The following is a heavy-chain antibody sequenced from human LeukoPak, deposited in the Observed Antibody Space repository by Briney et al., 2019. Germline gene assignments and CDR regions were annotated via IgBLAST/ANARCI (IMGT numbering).Heavy chain of an antibody. D-gene: IGHD6-19*01. Sequence: GGSLRLSCAASGFTFSSYSMNWVRQAPGKGLEWVSSISSSSSYIYYADSVKGRFTISRDNAKNPLYLQMNSLRAEDTALYYCARDHIPVAKGGFDYWGQGTLVTVSS. V-gene: IGHV3-21*04. CDR2: ISSSSSYI. CDR1: GFTFSSYS. CDR3: ARDHIPVAKGGFDY. J-gene: IGHJ4*02.